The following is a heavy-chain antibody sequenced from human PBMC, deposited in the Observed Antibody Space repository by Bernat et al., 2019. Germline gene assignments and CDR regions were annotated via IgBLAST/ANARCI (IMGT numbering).Heavy chain of an antibody. CDR2: IIPILGIA. V-gene: IGHV1-69*02. Sequence: QVQLVQSGAEVKKPGSSVKVSCKASGGTFSSYTNSWVRQAPGQGLEWMGRIIPILGIANYAQKFQGRVTITADKSTSTAYMELSSLRSEDTAVYYCARAPSYYYMDVWGKGTTVTVSS. CDR1: GGTFSSYT. CDR3: ARAPSYYYMDV. J-gene: IGHJ6*03.